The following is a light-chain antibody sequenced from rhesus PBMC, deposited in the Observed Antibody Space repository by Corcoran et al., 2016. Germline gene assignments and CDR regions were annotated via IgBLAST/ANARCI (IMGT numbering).Light chain of an antibody. CDR1: QGISKY. CDR3: QQHNSYPT. Sequence: DIQMTQSPSSLSASVGDTVTITCRASQGISKYLAWYQPKPGKVPKPLIYYESNLESGVPSRFSGSGPGTDFTLTISSRQPEDFATYDCQQHNSYPTFGQGTKVEIK. V-gene: IGKV1S14*01. CDR2: YES. J-gene: IGKJ1*01.